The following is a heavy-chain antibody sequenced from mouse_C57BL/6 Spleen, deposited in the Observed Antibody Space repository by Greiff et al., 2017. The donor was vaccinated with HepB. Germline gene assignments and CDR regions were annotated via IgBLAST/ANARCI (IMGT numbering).Heavy chain of an antibody. V-gene: IGHV1-80*01. CDR3: ARDSERAMDY. CDR2: IYPGDGDT. J-gene: IGHJ4*01. CDR1: GYAFSSYW. Sequence: QVQLKQSGAELVKPGASVKISCKASGYAFSSYWMNWVKQRPGKGLEWIGHIYPGDGDTNYNGKFKGKATLTADKSSSTAYMQLSSLTSEDSAVYFCARDSERAMDYWGQGTSVTVSS.